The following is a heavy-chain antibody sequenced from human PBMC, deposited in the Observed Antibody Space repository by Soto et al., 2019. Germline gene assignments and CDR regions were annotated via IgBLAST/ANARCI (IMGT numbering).Heavy chain of an antibody. D-gene: IGHD3-10*01. CDR1: GYTFTGYY. CDR3: ASGVGGFGDFYGMDV. Sequence: ASVKVSCKASGYTFTGYYMHWVRQAPGQGLEWMGWINPNSGGTNYAQKIQGWVTMTRDTSISTAYMELSRLRSDDTALYYCASGVGGFGDFYGMDVWGQGTTVTVSS. V-gene: IGHV1-2*04. J-gene: IGHJ6*02. CDR2: INPNSGGT.